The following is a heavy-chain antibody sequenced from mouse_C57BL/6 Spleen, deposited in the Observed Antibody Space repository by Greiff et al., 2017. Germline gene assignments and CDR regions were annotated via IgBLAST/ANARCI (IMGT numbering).Heavy chain of an antibody. CDR3: VREGAYGRVAWFAY. V-gene: IGHV10-3*01. CDR1: GFTFNTYA. CDR2: IRSKSSNYAT. Sequence: EVQGVESGGGLVQPKGSLKLSCAASGFTFNTYAMHWVRQAPGKGLEWVARIRSKSSNYATYYADSVKDRFTISRDDSQSMLYLQMNNLKTEDTAMYYCVREGAYGRVAWFAYWGQGTLVTVSA. D-gene: IGHD1-1*01. J-gene: IGHJ3*01.